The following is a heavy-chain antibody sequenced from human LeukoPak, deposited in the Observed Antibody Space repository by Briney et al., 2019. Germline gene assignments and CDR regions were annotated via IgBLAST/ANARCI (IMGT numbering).Heavy chain of an antibody. D-gene: IGHD3-22*01. Sequence: GGSLRLSCAVSGITLSNYGMSWVRQAPGKGLEWVAGISDSGGSTNYADSVKGRFTISRDNPKNALYLQMNSLRAEDTAVYFCAKRGVVIRVILVGFHKEAYYFDSWGQGALVTVSS. CDR3: AKRGVVIRVILVGFHKEAYYFDS. J-gene: IGHJ4*02. V-gene: IGHV3-23*01. CDR1: GITLSNYG. CDR2: ISDSGGST.